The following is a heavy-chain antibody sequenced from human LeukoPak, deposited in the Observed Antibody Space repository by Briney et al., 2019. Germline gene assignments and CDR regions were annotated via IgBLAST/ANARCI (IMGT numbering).Heavy chain of an antibody. CDR3: ARRNDPYGMDV. V-gene: IGHV4-59*08. Sequence: KPSETLSLTCTVSGGSISSNYWSWIRQPPGKGLEWIGYIYYSGSTNYNPSLKSRVTMSVDTSKNQFSLKVSSVTAADTAVYYCARRNDPYGMDVWGQGITVTVSS. D-gene: IGHD1-1*01. CDR1: GGSISSNY. J-gene: IGHJ6*02. CDR2: IYYSGST.